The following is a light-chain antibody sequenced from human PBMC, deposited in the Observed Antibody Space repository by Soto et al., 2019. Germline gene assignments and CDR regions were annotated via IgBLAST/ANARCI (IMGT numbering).Light chain of an antibody. J-gene: IGKJ1*01. CDR3: QHYNNWPPWT. CDR1: QSVSSN. CDR2: AAS. V-gene: IGKV3-15*01. Sequence: EIVMTQSPATLSVSPGERATLSCRASQSVSSNLAWYQQKPGQAPRLLIYAASTRATGIPARFSGSGSGTEFTLTISSLQSEDFAVSYCQHYNNWPPWTFGQGTKVEIK.